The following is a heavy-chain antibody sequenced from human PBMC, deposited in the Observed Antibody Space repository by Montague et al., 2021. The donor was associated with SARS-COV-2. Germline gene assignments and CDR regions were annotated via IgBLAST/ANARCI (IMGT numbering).Heavy chain of an antibody. CDR3: VHSYADYLFDY. CDR2: IYWYDDK. Sequence: PALVKPTQTLTLTCSFSGFSLRTSGVGVGWIRQPPGKALEWLAVIYWYDDKRYSPSLKSRLTITKDTSKNQVVLTMTNMDPVDTATYYCVHSYADYLFDYWGQGTLVSVSS. J-gene: IGHJ4*02. V-gene: IGHV2-5*01. CDR1: GFSLRTSGVG. D-gene: IGHD4-17*01.